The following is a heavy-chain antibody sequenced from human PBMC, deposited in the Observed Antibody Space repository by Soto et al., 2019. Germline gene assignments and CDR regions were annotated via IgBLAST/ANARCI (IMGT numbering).Heavy chain of an antibody. CDR1: GGSISSYY. Sequence: QVQLQESGPGLVKPSETLSLICTVSGGSISSYYWSWIRQPAGKGLEWIGRMYSSGRTYYNPSLKSRFTMSVDTSKNQFSFKLSSVTAADTAVYSCARDYYDSSGYSGWFDTWGQGTLVTVSS. CDR3: ARDYYDSSGYSGWFDT. V-gene: IGHV4-4*07. CDR2: MYSSGRT. J-gene: IGHJ5*02. D-gene: IGHD3-22*01.